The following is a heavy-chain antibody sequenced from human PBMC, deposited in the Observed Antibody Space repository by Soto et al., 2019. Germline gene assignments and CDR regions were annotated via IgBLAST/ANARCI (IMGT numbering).Heavy chain of an antibody. V-gene: IGHV1-18*01. Sequence: QVQLVQSGDEVKKTGASVKVSCRASGYTLTNYGISWVRQAPGPGLFWMGWIIGHNGNTLYAQHVKGRLTLTIDTSTHSAYMELMSLTIDDTAMYYGVRDWQLSPWGQGTLVTVSS. CDR2: IIGHNGNT. CDR3: VRDWQLSP. J-gene: IGHJ5*02. CDR1: GYTLTNYG. D-gene: IGHD1-1*01.